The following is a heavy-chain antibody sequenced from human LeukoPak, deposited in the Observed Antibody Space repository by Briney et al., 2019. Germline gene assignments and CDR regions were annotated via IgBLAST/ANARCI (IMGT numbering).Heavy chain of an antibody. D-gene: IGHD3-22*01. CDR2: ISGSGGST. Sequence: GGSLRLSCAASGFTFSRYGMSWVRQAPGKGLEWVSAISGSGGSTYYADSVKGRFTISRDNSKNTLYLQMNSLRAEDTAVYYCAKTAYYDSSGYYSSDYWGQGTLVTVSS. CDR3: AKTAYYDSSGYYSSDY. CDR1: GFTFSRYG. V-gene: IGHV3-23*01. J-gene: IGHJ4*02.